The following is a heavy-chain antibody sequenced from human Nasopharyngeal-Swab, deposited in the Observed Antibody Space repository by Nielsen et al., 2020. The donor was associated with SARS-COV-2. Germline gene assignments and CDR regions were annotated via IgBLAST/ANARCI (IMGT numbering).Heavy chain of an antibody. Sequence: GESLEISCAASGVTFSGSAMHWVRQASGKGLEWVGRIRSKANSYATAYAASVKGRFTISRDDSKNTAYLQMNSLKTEDTAVYYCTRPIYCSSTSCSDVWGKGTTVTVSS. CDR1: GVTFSGSA. CDR3: TRPIYCSSTSCSDV. V-gene: IGHV3-73*01. J-gene: IGHJ6*04. CDR2: IRSKANSYAT. D-gene: IGHD2-2*01.